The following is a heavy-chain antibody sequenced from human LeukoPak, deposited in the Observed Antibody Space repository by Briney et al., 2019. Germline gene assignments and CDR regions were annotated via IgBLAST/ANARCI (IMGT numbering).Heavy chain of an antibody. V-gene: IGHV4-59*01. CDR1: GGSISRDY. Sequence: PSETLSLTCTVSGGSISRDYWSWIRQPPGKGLEWIGYIDYAGRTTYNPSLKSRVTISADTSKNQLSLRLSSVTAADTAVYYCARDRPGGSSLDYWGQGTLVTVSS. D-gene: IGHD6-13*01. CDR3: ARDRPGGSSLDY. CDR2: IDYAGRT. J-gene: IGHJ4*02.